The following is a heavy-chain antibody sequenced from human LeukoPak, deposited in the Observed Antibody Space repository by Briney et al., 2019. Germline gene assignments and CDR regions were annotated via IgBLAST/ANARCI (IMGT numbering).Heavy chain of an antibody. D-gene: IGHD2-15*01. CDR3: ARDFHYCSDGRCSWDDAFDI. J-gene: IGHJ3*02. Sequence: GGSLRLSCAASGSTFRRSSMNWVPDAPGKGLECLSYINSRSSTIYYANSVKGRFTISRDNAKNSLYLHMNSQRPEDTAVFYCARDFHYCSDGRCSWDDAFDIWGQGTMVTVSS. CDR1: GSTFRRSS. CDR2: INSRSSTI. V-gene: IGHV3-48*01.